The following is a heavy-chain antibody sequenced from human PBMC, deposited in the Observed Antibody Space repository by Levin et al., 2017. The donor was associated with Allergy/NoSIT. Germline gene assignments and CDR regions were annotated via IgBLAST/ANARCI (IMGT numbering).Heavy chain of an antibody. Sequence: PGGSLRLSCAASGFPFTTYGMHWVRQAPGRGLEWVAVISHDGSREYYADSVKGRFTISRDNSESTLFLQMNSLRAEDTALYYCARDLALDVAAASHRPLSHWGQGTLVTVSS. V-gene: IGHV3-30*03. CDR3: ARDLALDVAAASHRPLSH. CDR1: GFPFTTYG. CDR2: ISHDGSRE. D-gene: IGHD6-25*01. J-gene: IGHJ4*02.